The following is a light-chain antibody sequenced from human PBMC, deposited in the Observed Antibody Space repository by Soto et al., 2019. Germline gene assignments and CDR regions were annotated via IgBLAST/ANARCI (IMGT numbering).Light chain of an antibody. Sequence: EIVMTQSPATLSVSPGERATLSCRASQSVSTYLAWYQQKPGQAPRLLIFGASTRATGIPARFSGSGSGSEFTLTISSLQSEDFGVYSCQQYNNWPLVTFGGGTKLEIK. CDR1: QSVSTY. CDR3: QQYNNWPLVT. CDR2: GAS. V-gene: IGKV3-15*01. J-gene: IGKJ4*01.